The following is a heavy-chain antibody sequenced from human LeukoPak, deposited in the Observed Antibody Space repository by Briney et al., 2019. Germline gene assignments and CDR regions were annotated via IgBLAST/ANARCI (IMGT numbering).Heavy chain of an antibody. D-gene: IGHD2-15*01. CDR3: ARGPSSYVY. V-gene: IGHV4-34*01. J-gene: IGHJ4*02. Sequence: SETLSLTCAVYGGSFSGYYWSWIRQPPGKGLEWTGEINHSGSTNYNPSLKSRVTISVDTSKNQFSLKLSSVTAADTAVYYCARGPSSYVYWGQGTLVTVSS. CDR2: INHSGST. CDR1: GGSFSGYY.